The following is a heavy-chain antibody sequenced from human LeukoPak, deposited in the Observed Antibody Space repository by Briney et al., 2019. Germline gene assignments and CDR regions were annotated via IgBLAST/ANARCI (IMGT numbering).Heavy chain of an antibody. D-gene: IGHD3-10*01. Sequence: ASVKVSCKVSGYTLTELSMHWVRQAPGKGLEWMGGFDPEDGETIYAQKFQGRVTMTEDTSTDTAYMELSSLRSEDTAVYYCATVGGSGSYYYYYSMDVWGQGTTVTVSS. J-gene: IGHJ6*02. CDR1: GYTLTELS. CDR3: ATVGGSGSYYYYYSMDV. V-gene: IGHV1-24*01. CDR2: FDPEDGET.